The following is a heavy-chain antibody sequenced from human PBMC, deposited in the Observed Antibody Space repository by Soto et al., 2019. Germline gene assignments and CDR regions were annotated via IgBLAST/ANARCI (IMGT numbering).Heavy chain of an antibody. CDR3: ARRSAGANYDFWSGYYLPYYYGMDV. V-gene: IGHV1-18*01. Sequence: ASVKVSCKAAGYTFTSYGISWVRQAPGQALEWMGWTSAYNGNTNYAQKLQGRVTMTTDTSTSTAYTELRSLRSDDTAVYYCARRSAGANYDFWSGYYLPYYYGMDVWG. CDR1: GYTFTSYG. CDR2: TSAYNGNT. D-gene: IGHD3-3*01. J-gene: IGHJ6*02.